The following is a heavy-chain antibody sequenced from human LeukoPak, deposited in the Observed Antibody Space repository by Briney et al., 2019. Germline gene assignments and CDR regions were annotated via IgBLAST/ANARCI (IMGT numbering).Heavy chain of an antibody. Sequence: SETLSLTCTVSGGSISTYYWGWIRQPPGKGLDWVAYFYSSGSTNYNPSLKSRVTISVDTSKNQFSLKLSSVTAADTAMYYCARITLGVAAYLDYWGQGTLVTVSS. V-gene: IGHV4-59*01. D-gene: IGHD6-6*01. CDR2: FYSSGST. CDR1: GGSISTYY. J-gene: IGHJ4*02. CDR3: ARITLGVAAYLDY.